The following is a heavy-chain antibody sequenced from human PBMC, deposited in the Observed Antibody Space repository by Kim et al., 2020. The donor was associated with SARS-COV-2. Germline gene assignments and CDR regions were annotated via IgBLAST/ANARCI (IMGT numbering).Heavy chain of an antibody. D-gene: IGHD3-9*01. CDR3: AVIGLDWQQPNADY. J-gene: IGHJ4*02. V-gene: IGHV1-46*01. Sequence: AQKFQGRVTITRDTTTSTVYMELSSLRSEDTAVYYCAVIGLDWQQPNADYWGQGTLVTVSS.